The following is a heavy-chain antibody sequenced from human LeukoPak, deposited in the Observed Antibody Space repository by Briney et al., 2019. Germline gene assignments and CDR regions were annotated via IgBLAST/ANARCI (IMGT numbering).Heavy chain of an antibody. J-gene: IGHJ4*02. V-gene: IGHV4-59*08. D-gene: IGHD1-1*01. CDR3: ARSTAPRGVELDY. CDR2: TYYSGSA. CDR1: GVSSSSYS. Sequence: SQTLSLTCTGAGVSSSSYSWSWIRQSPAKGLEWIGNTYYSGSANYHPTVKSRVTISVDTSKNQCSLKLSSVTAADTAVYYCARSTAPRGVELDYWGQGTLVTVSS.